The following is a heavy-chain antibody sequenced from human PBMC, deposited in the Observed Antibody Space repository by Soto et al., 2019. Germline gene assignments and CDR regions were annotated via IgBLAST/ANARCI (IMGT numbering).Heavy chain of an antibody. CDR3: ARDPGSSYYYYGMDV. CDR2: IYYSGST. V-gene: IGHV4-31*03. Sequence: LSLTCTVSGGSISSGGYYWSWIRQHPGKGLEWIGYIYYSGSTYYNPSLKSRVTISVDTSKNQFSLKLSSVTAADTAVYYCARDPGSSYYYYGMDVWGQGTTVTVSS. J-gene: IGHJ6*02. CDR1: GGSISSGGYY.